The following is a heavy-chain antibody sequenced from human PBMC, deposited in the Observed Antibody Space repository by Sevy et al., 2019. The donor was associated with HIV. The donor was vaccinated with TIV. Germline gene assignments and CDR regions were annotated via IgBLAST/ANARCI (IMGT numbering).Heavy chain of an antibody. CDR2: ISSSSSTI. V-gene: IGHV3-48*01. CDR3: ARVGIVVGGAFDI. D-gene: IGHD2-15*01. CDR1: GFTFSSYS. J-gene: IGHJ3*02. Sequence: GGSLRLSCAASGFTFSSYSMNWVRQAPGKGLEWASYISSSSSTIYYADSVKGRFTISRDNAKNSLYLQMNSLRAEDTAVYYCARVGIVVGGAFDIWGQGTMVTVSS.